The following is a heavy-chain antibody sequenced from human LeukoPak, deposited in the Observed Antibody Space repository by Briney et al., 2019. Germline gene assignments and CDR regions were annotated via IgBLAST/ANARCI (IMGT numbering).Heavy chain of an antibody. CDR2: IIPIFGTA. D-gene: IGHD3-3*01. CDR1: GGTFSSYA. CDR3: ARWAPDTIFGVVPNYYYYMDV. Sequence: ASVKVSCKASGGTFSSYAISLVRQAPGQGLEWMGGIIPIFGTANYAQKFQGRVTITADESTSTAYMELSSPRSEDTAVYYCARWAPDTIFGVVPNYYYYMDVWGKGTTVTVSS. J-gene: IGHJ6*03. V-gene: IGHV1-69*13.